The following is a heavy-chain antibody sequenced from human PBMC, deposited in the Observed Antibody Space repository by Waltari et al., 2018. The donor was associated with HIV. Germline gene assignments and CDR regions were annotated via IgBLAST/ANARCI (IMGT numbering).Heavy chain of an antibody. J-gene: IGHJ4*02. CDR3: AKHHLSGSYSD. V-gene: IGHV3-30*02. CDR2: RRYDGSNE. CDR1: GFTFSSYG. Sequence: QVHLVESGGGVVQPGGSLRLSCAPSGFTFSSYGMHWVRQAPGKGLGLVAFRRYDGSNEYYADSVKGRFTISRDNSKNTLYLQMSSLKAEDTAVYYCAKHHLSGSYSDWGQGTLVTVSS. D-gene: IGHD1-26*01.